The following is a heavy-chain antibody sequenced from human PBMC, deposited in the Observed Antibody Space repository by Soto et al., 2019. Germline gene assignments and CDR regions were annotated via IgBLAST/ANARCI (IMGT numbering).Heavy chain of an antibody. CDR1: GFTFSSYA. V-gene: IGHV3-30-3*01. Sequence: QVQLVESGGGVVQPGRSLRLSCAASGFTFSSYAMHWVRQAPGKGLEWVAVISYDGSNKYYADSVKGRFTISRDNSKNTLYLQMNSLRAEDTAVYYWARGWGGDYWVQGTLVTVSS. D-gene: IGHD3-16*01. CDR3: ARGWGGDY. J-gene: IGHJ4*02. CDR2: ISYDGSNK.